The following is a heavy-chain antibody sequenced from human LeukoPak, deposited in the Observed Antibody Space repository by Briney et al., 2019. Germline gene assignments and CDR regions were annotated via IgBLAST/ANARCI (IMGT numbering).Heavy chain of an antibody. Sequence: GGSLRLSCVGSGFTFSDAWMSWVRQAPGKGLEWVGRIKSKADGGTTDFAAPVKGRFSMSRDDSQNTVYLQMNSLKTEDTALYYCTAGDAYWGQGSLVTVSS. V-gene: IGHV3-15*01. CDR3: TAGDAY. J-gene: IGHJ4*02. CDR2: IKSKADGGTT. CDR1: GFTFSDAW.